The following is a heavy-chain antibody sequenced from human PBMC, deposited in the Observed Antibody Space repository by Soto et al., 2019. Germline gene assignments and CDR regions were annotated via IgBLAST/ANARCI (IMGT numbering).Heavy chain of an antibody. CDR1: GFTFINYA. J-gene: IGHJ2*01. CDR3: ARKVPGSTSRPDYWYFEL. Sequence: EVQLLESGGGLVQPGGSLRLSCAGSGFTFINYAMNWVRQAPGKGLEWVSTISGGGDAPFFADSVRGRFTISRDNSKTTVTLQMNNLGVDDTAVYFCARKVPGSTSRPDYWYFELWGRGTLVTVSS. CDR2: ISGGGDAP. V-gene: IGHV3-23*01. D-gene: IGHD3-10*01.